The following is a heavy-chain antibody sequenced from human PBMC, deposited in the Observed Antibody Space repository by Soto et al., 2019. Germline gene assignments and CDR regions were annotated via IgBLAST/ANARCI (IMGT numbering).Heavy chain of an antibody. CDR3: ARVPKVVVVAANDY. CDR1: GFTFSGYC. D-gene: IGHD2-15*01. V-gene: IGHV3-11*01. CDR2: VSRSGSNI. Sequence: QVQLVESGGGVVKPGGSLRLSCAASGFTFSGYCMNWIRQAPGQGLEWVSYVSRSGSNIYYADYVKGRFTISRDNAKNSLYLQMSSLRAEDAAVYYCARVPKVVVVAANDYWGQGSRVTVSS. J-gene: IGHJ4*02.